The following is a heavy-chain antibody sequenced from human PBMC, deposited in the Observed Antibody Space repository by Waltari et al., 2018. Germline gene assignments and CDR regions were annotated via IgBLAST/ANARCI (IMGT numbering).Heavy chain of an antibody. J-gene: IGHJ4*02. CDR3: AREEGSYGH. CDR2: IHSSGIS. V-gene: IGHV4-61*02. CDR1: GASLSSGTYF. D-gene: IGHD3-16*01. Sequence: QVQLQESGTVLVKPSQTLSLTCTVPGASLSSGTYFWSWIRPPAGKGLEWIGRIHSSGISNYNPSLSRRVTMSVDTSKNQFSLSLTSVTAADTAIYYCAREEGSYGHWGLGTLVTVSS.